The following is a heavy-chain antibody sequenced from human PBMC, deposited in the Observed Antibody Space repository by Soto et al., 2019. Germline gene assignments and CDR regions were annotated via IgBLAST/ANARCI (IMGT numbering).Heavy chain of an antibody. CDR3: ARHITTVTTERIDF. CDR1: GFTFNYYT. D-gene: IGHD4-17*01. V-gene: IGHV3-21*01. J-gene: IGHJ4*02. Sequence: EVQLEESGGGLVRPGASLRLSCAASGFTFNYYTMSWVRQAPGQGLEWVSSISSASDNIHYADSVKGRFTISRENAKNSVYLQMNSLRDEDTAVYYCARHITTVTTERIDFWGQGTRVSVSS. CDR2: ISSASDNI.